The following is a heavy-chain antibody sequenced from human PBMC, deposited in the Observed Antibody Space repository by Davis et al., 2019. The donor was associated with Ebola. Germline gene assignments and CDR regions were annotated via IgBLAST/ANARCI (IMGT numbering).Heavy chain of an antibody. Sequence: AASVKVSCKASGYTFSNYGISWVRQAPGQGLEWVGWTSADNGNTHSAQKFQGRVTMTTDTTTSTAYMELRSLKSDDTAVFYCARDKGPSSSWGYYYYYGMDVWGQGTTVTVSS. CDR1: GYTFSNYG. V-gene: IGHV1-18*01. CDR2: TSADNGNT. D-gene: IGHD6-13*01. J-gene: IGHJ6*02. CDR3: ARDKGPSSSWGYYYYYGMDV.